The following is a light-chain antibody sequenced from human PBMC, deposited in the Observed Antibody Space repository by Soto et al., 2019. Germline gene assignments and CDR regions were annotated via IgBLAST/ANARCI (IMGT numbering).Light chain of an antibody. J-gene: IGLJ1*01. Sequence: QSVLTQPPSVSGSPGQSVAISCTGTSSDVGGYNRVSWYQQPPGKAPKLLIYDVSNRPSGGSTRFSGSKSGNTASLTISGLQAEDEADYYCTSYASSSADVFGPGTKLTVL. CDR1: SSDVGGYNR. V-gene: IGLV2-18*02. CDR2: DVS. CDR3: TSYASSSADV.